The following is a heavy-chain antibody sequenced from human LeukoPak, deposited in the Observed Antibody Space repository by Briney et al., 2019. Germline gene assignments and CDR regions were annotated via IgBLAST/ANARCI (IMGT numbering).Heavy chain of an antibody. D-gene: IGHD6-13*01. CDR2: MNPNSGNT. CDR1: GYTFTSYD. J-gene: IGHJ6*02. V-gene: IGHV1-8*01. CDR3: ARSGIAAAGRHRYYYYGMDV. Sequence: ASVKVSCKASGYTFTSYDINWVRQATGQGLEWMGWMNPNSGNTGYTQKFQGRVTMTRNTSISTAYMELSSLRSEDTAVYYCARSGIAAAGRHRYYYYGMDVWGQETTVTVSS.